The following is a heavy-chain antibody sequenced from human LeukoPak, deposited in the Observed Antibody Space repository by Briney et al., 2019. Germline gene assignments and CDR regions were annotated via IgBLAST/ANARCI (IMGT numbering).Heavy chain of an antibody. CDR3: AKEYSGSYYRYFDY. J-gene: IGHJ4*02. V-gene: IGHV3-30*02. Sequence: GGSLRLSCAASGFTLSSYGMHWVRQAPGKGLEWEAFIRYDGSNKYYADSVKGRFTISRDNSKNTLYLQMNSLRAEDTAVYYCAKEYSGSYYRYFDYWGQGTLVTVSS. CDR1: GFTLSSYG. D-gene: IGHD1-26*01. CDR2: IRYDGSNK.